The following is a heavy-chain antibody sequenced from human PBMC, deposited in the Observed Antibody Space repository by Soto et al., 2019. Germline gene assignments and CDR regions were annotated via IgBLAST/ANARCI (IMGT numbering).Heavy chain of an antibody. Sequence: GGSLRLSCAASGFTFDDYTMHWVRQAPGKGLEWVSLISWDGGSTYYADSVKGRFTISRDNSKNSLYLQMNSLRTEDTALYYCAKDIEGTVVTPMFQHWGQGTLVTVSS. V-gene: IGHV3-43*01. CDR3: AKDIEGTVVTPMFQH. CDR2: ISWDGGST. CDR1: GFTFDDYT. J-gene: IGHJ1*01. D-gene: IGHD2-21*02.